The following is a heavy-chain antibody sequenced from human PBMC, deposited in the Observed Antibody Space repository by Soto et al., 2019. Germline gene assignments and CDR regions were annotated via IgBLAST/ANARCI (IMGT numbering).Heavy chain of an antibody. D-gene: IGHD2-15*01. V-gene: IGHV3-23*01. CDR1: GFTFSSYA. CDR2: ISGSGGST. J-gene: IGHJ6*02. CDR3: AKGRDITPRYGMDV. Sequence: QTGGSLRLSCAASGFTFSSYAMSWVRQAPGKGLEWVSAISGSGGSTYYADSVKGRFTISRDNSKNTLYLQMNSLRAEDTAVYYCAKGRDITPRYGMDVWGQGTTVTVSS.